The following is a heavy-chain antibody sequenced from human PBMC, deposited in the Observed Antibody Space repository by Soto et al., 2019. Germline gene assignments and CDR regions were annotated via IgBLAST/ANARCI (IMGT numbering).Heavy chain of an antibody. CDR3: ARPQGFYGDSFDY. D-gene: IGHD4-17*01. V-gene: IGHV4-4*02. CDR1: GGSISSSNW. CDR2: IYHSGST. Sequence: PSETLSLTCAVSGGSISSSNWWSWVRQPPGKGLEWIGEIYHSGSTNYNPSLKSRVTISVDKSKNQFSLKLSSVTAADTAVYYCARPQGFYGDSFDYWGQGTLVTVSS. J-gene: IGHJ4*02.